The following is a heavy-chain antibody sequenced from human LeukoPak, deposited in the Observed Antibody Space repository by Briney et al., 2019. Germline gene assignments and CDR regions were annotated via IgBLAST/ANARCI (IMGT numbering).Heavy chain of an antibody. V-gene: IGHV1-8*03. J-gene: IGHJ6*03. D-gene: IGHD6-6*01. CDR1: GYTFINYG. Sequence: ASVKVSCKASGYTFINYGISWVRQAPGQGLEWMGWMNPNSGNTGYAQKFQGRVTITRNTSISTAYMELSSLRSEDTAVYYCARASSSIASLALTLTDYYYMDVWGKGTTVTVSS. CDR3: ARASSSIASLALTLTDYYYMDV. CDR2: MNPNSGNT.